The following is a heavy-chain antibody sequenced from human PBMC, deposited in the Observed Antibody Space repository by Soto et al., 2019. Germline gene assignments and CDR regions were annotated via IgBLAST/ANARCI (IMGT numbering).Heavy chain of an antibody. D-gene: IGHD1-26*01. J-gene: IGHJ4*02. V-gene: IGHV1-69*13. Sequence: SVKVSCKASGYTFTSYYMHWVRQAPGQGLEWMGGIIPIFGTANYAQKFQGRVTITADESTSTAYMELSSLRSEDTAVYYCARGVYRGATDYWGQGTLVTVSS. CDR3: ARGVYRGATDY. CDR2: IIPIFGTA. CDR1: GYTFTSYY.